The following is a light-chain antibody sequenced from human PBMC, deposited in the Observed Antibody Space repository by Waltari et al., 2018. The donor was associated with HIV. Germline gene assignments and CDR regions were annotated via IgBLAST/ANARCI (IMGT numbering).Light chain of an antibody. V-gene: IGLV2-23*02. CDR2: EVT. CDR3: GSYARTTDVFV. J-gene: IGLJ1*01. CDR1: SGNIGKYNL. Sequence: QSALTQQASVSGSLGQSITISCNGTSGNIGKYNLVSWYQQHPGKAPKLLIYEVTRGPAGICSRFSASKSDNTASLTISGLQAEDEAAYCCGSYARTTDVFVFGGGT.